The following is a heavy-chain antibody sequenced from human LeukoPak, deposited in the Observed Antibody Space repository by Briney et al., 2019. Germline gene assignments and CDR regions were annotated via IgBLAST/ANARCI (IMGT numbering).Heavy chain of an antibody. CDR3: ARGSVGTYYYDSSGEAVTYNWFDP. J-gene: IGHJ5*02. CDR2: ISAYNGNT. Sequence: GASVKVSCKASGYTFTSYGISWVRQAPGQGLEWMGWISAYNGNTNYAQKLQGRVTMTTDTSTSTAYMELRSLRSDDTAVYCCARGSVGTYYYDSSGEAVTYNWFDPWGQGTLVTVSS. D-gene: IGHD3-22*01. V-gene: IGHV1-18*01. CDR1: GYTFTSYG.